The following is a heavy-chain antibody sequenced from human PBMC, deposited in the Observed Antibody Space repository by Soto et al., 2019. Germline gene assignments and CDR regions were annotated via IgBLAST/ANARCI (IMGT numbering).Heavy chain of an antibody. D-gene: IGHD3-3*02. CDR3: DRDTALDAFDI. CDR2: MNPSGGST. J-gene: IGHJ3*02. Sequence: AQFKVSCKASGYTFTSYYMHWVRQAAGQGLEWMGIMNPSGGSTRYAQKFQGRVTMTRDTSTSTVYMELSSLRYEDMAVYYCDRDTALDAFDIWGQGTMVIVSS. V-gene: IGHV1-46*03. CDR1: GYTFTSYY.